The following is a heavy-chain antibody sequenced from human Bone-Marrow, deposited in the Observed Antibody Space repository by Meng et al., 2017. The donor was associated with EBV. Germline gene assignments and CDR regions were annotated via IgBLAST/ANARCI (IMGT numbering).Heavy chain of an antibody. CDR1: GESVSCYY. D-gene: IGHD6-19*01. J-gene: IGHJ4*02. V-gene: IGHV4-34*01. CDR2: INHSGST. CDR3: ARSQTVAVVDY. Sequence: QVQLQQWGAGLLTPSETMSLTFAVYGESVSCYYWRWIRQPPGKGLEWIGEINHSGSTSYNQSLKSRVTMSVDTSKNHFSLKLTSVTAADTAVYYCARSQTVAVVDYWGQGTLVTVSS.